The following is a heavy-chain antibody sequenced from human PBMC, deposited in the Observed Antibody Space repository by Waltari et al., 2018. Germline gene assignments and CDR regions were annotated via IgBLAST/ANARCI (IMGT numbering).Heavy chain of an antibody. CDR2: INPGDGNA. D-gene: IGHD3-3*01. V-gene: IGHV1-46*01. CDR3: ARDLRFVEQSTFPGGGDF. CDR1: GYSFTRFH. J-gene: IGHJ4*02. Sequence: QVQLVQSEAEVKKPGASVRVSCKASGYSFTRFHMYWVRQAPGQGLEWMGMINPGDGNAKYAQKFQGRMTLTRDTSTTTVYMQMSSLRSEDTAVYYCARDLRFVEQSTFPGGGDFWGPGTLVTVSS.